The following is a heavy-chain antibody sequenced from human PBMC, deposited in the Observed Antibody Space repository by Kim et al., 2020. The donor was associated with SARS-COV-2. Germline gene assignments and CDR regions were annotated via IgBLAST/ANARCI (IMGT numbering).Heavy chain of an antibody. CDR3: AKVSSTMVRGDHFDY. V-gene: IGHV3-23*01. J-gene: IGHJ4*02. D-gene: IGHD3-10*01. Sequence: DSGKGRFTISRDNSKNTLYLQMNSLRAEDTAVYYCAKVSSTMVRGDHFDYWGQGTLVTVSS.